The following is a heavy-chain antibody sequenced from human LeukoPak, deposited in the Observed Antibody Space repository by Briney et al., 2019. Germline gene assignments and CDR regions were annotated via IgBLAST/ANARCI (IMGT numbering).Heavy chain of an antibody. CDR3: ARDILRPWFGELLFPYYYGMDV. Sequence: PGGSLRLSCAASGFTFSSYAMHWVRQAPGKGLEWVAVISYDGSNKYYADSVKGRFTISRDNSKNTLYLQMNSLRAEDTAVYYCARDILRPWFGELLFPYYYGMDVWGQGTTVTVSS. V-gene: IGHV3-30-3*01. CDR2: ISYDGSNK. J-gene: IGHJ6*02. D-gene: IGHD3-10*01. CDR1: GFTFSSYA.